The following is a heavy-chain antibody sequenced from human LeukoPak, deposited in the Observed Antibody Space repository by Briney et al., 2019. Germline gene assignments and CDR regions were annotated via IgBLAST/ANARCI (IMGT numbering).Heavy chain of an antibody. J-gene: IGHJ6*03. CDR1: GFVFESYY. Sequence: SGGSLRLSCEAPGFVFESYYMHWVRQAPGKGLEWLTHIRQDGNSEIYADSVKGRFTIARDNSKNTLYLQMKSLRAEDTAVYYCAKGGGYEAQYYYYYLDVWGKGTTVTISS. CDR3: AKGGGYEAQYYYYYLDV. V-gene: IGHV3-30*02. CDR2: IRQDGNSE. D-gene: IGHD5-12*01.